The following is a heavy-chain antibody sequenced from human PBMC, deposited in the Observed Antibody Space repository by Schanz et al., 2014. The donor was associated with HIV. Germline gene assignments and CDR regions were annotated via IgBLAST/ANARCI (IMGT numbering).Heavy chain of an antibody. V-gene: IGHV3-49*05. D-gene: IGHD3-10*01. Sequence: EVQLVESGGGLVKPGRSLRLSCTASGFTFGDYPMSWFRQAPGKGLEWVGFIRSKAYGGTTDYAASVKGRFTISRDDSKSTVYLQMNNLKSEDTAVYYCTRVVTRWFGEAHNAMDVWGQGTTVTVSS. CDR2: IRSKAYGGTT. J-gene: IGHJ6*02. CDR1: GFTFGDYP. CDR3: TRVVTRWFGEAHNAMDV.